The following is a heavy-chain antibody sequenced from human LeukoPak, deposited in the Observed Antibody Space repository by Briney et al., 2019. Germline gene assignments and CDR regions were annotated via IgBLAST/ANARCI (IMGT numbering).Heavy chain of an antibody. Sequence: SETLSLTCTVSGGSISSYYWSWIRQPPGKGLEWIGYIYYSGSTNYNPSLKSRVTISVDTSKNEFSLKLSSVTAADTAVYYCARAYHSSWYLNWFDPWGQGTLVTVSS. V-gene: IGHV4-59*08. CDR1: GGSISSYY. D-gene: IGHD6-13*01. CDR2: IYYSGST. J-gene: IGHJ5*02. CDR3: ARAYHSSWYLNWFDP.